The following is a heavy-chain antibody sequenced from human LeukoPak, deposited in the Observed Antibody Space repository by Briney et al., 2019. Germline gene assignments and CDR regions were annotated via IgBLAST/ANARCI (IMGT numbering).Heavy chain of an antibody. D-gene: IGHD3-22*01. CDR1: GFTVSSNY. CDR3: ARGSDYYDSSGYYSPGYYFDY. Sequence: SGGSLRLSCAASGFTVSSNYMSWVRQAPGKGLEWVSVIYSGGSTYYADSVKGRFTISRDNSKNTLYLQMDSLRAEDTAVYYCARGSDYYDSSGYYSPGYYFDYWGQGTLVTVSS. J-gene: IGHJ4*02. V-gene: IGHV3-53*01. CDR2: IYSGGST.